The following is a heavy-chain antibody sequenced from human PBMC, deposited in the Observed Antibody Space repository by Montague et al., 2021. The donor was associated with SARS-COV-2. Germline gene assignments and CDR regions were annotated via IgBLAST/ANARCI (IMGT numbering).Heavy chain of an antibody. V-gene: IGHV4-34*01. CDR3: ARTYTYYDFWSGYLWDYYMDV. J-gene: IGHJ6*03. Sequence: SETLSITCAVSGGSISGYYWSWIRQPPGKGLEWIGEINHSGSTNYNPSLKSRVTISVDTSKNQFSLKLSSVTAADTAVYYCARTYTYYDFWSGYLWDYYMDVWGKGTTVTVSS. D-gene: IGHD3-3*01. CDR2: INHSGST. CDR1: GGSISGYY.